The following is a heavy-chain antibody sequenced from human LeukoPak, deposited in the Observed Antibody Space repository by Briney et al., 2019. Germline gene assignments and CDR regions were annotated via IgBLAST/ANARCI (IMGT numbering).Heavy chain of an antibody. CDR2: ISWNGGSL. J-gene: IGHJ6*02. Sequence: GRSLRLSCAVSGFSLDDHAVHWVRQAPGKGLEWVSGISWNGGSLDYADSVKGRFIISRDNAKKSLYLQMNSLRPEDTAVYYCAKDTEFGEPYHGMDVWGQGTTVTVSS. V-gene: IGHV3-9*01. CDR3: AKDTEFGEPYHGMDV. CDR1: GFSLDDHA. D-gene: IGHD3-10*01.